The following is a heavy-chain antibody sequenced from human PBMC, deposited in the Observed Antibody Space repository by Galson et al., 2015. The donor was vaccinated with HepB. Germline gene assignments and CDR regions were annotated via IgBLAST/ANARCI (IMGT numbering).Heavy chain of an antibody. CDR2: ISSSGSTI. CDR1: GFTFSSYE. D-gene: IGHD3-22*01. Sequence: SLRLSCAASGFTFSSYEMNWVRQAPGKGLEWVSYISSSGSTIYYADSVKGRFTISRDNAKNSLYLQMNSLRAEDTAVYYCARDLGYYDSSGVRGFDYWGQGTLVTVSS. V-gene: IGHV3-48*03. CDR3: ARDLGYYDSSGVRGFDY. J-gene: IGHJ4*02.